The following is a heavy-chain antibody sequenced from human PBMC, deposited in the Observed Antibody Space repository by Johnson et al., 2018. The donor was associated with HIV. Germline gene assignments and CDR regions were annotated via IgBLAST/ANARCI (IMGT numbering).Heavy chain of an antibody. Sequence: VQLVESGGGVIRPGGSLRLSCAASGFTVSTNYMTWVRQAPGKGLEWVSGIGTAGDTYYPGSVQGRFPISRENAKNSLYLQMNSLRAEDTALYYCARDPLYGDSAEDAFDIWGQGTMVTVSS. D-gene: IGHD4-17*01. CDR3: ARDPLYGDSAEDAFDI. V-gene: IGHV3-13*01. CDR2: IGTAGDT. J-gene: IGHJ3*02. CDR1: GFTVSTNY.